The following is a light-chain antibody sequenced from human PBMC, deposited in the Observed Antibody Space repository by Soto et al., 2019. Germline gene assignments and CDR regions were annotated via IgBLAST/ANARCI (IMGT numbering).Light chain of an antibody. J-gene: IGLJ2*01. V-gene: IGLV2-23*03. CDR3: CSNAGAGTFV. Sequence: QSALTQPASGSGSPGQSITISCTGTSSDVGSYNHVSWYQQYPGKAPKLLIYEGNKRPSGVSNRFSGSKSGNTASLSISGLQAEDEADYYCCSNAGAGTFVFGGGTKLTVL. CDR1: SSDVGSYNH. CDR2: EGN.